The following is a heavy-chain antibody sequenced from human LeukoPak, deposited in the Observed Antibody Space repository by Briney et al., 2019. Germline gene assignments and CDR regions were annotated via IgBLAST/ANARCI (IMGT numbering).Heavy chain of an antibody. CDR1: GGSFSGYY. V-gene: IGHV4-34*01. Sequence: PSETLSLTCAVYGGSFSGYYWSWIRQPPGKGLEWIGEINHSGSTNYNPPLKSRVTISVDTSKNLFSLKLSSVTAADSAVYYCARMAEASHDYWGQGTLVTVSS. J-gene: IGHJ4*02. CDR2: INHSGST. CDR3: ARMAEASHDY. D-gene: IGHD5-24*01.